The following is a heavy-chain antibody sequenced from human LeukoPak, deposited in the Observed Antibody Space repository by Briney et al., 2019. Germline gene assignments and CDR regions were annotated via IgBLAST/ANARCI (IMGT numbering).Heavy chain of an antibody. CDR1: GFTFSSYA. CDR2: ISGGGGVT. Sequence: GVSLRLSCAASGFTFSSYAMSWVRQAPGKGLEWVSSISGGGGVTYYADSVKGRFTISRDNSKNTVYLEMNSLRAEDTALYYCAKEPRVATIEIFDYWGQGTLVTVSS. CDR3: AKEPRVATIEIFDY. J-gene: IGHJ4*02. V-gene: IGHV3-23*01. D-gene: IGHD5-12*01.